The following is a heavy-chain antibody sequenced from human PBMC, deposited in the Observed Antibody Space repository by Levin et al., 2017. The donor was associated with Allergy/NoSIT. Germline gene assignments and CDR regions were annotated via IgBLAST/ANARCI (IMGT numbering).Heavy chain of an antibody. CDR1: GFTFTSYA. CDR3: AKCHEVPANACGMDV. Sequence: GESLKISCAASGFTFTSYAMSWVRQAPGKGLEWVSVISGGGGSTYYADSVLGRFTISRDNPRNTLYLQMNSLRAEDTAVYYCAKCHEVPANACGMDVWGQGTTVTVSS. V-gene: IGHV3-23*01. CDR2: ISGGGGST. D-gene: IGHD2-15*01. J-gene: IGHJ6*02.